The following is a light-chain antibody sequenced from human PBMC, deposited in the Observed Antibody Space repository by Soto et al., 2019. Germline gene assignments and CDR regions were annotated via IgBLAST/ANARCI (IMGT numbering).Light chain of an antibody. J-gene: IGKJ1*01. V-gene: IGKV3-15*01. CDR3: QQYNDWPPWT. CDR2: GAA. Sequence: EIVMTQSPATLSVSPGERATLSYRASQSVGSNLAWYQQKPGQAPRLLIYGAATRATSIPARFSGSGSGTEFTLTISSLQSEDFAVYYCQQYNDWPPWTFGQGTKVEI. CDR1: QSVGSN.